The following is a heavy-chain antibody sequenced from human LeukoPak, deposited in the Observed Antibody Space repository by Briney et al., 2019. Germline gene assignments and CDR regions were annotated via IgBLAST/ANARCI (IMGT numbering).Heavy chain of an antibody. CDR2: IYHSGST. Sequence: SETLSLTCTVSGYSISSGYYWGWIRQPPGKGLEWIGSIYHSGSTYYNPSLKSRVTISVDTSKNQFSLKLSSVTAADTAVYYCARGDTLAYCGGDCYSGFDYWGQGTLVTVSS. J-gene: IGHJ4*02. CDR1: GYSISSGYY. D-gene: IGHD2-21*02. CDR3: ARGDTLAYCGGDCYSGFDY. V-gene: IGHV4-38-2*02.